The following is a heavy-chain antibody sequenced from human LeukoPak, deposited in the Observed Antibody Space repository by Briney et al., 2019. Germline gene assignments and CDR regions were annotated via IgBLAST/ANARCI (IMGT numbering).Heavy chain of an antibody. D-gene: IGHD4-23*01. CDR2: ISWNSGSI. J-gene: IGHJ3*02. Sequence: GGSLRLSCAASGFTFDDYAMHWVRQAPGKGLEWVSGISWNSGSIGYADSVKGRFTISRDNAKNSLYLQMNSLRAEDMALYYCAEADYGGNSGAFDIWGQGTMVTVSS. CDR1: GFTFDDYA. CDR3: AEADYGGNSGAFDI. V-gene: IGHV3-9*03.